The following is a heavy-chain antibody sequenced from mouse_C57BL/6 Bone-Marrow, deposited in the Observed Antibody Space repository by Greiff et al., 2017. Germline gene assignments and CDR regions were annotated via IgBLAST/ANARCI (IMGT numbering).Heavy chain of an antibody. CDR2: IDPSDSYT. J-gene: IGHJ2*01. Sequence: QVQLKESVAELVRPGASVKLSCKASGYTFTSYWMQWVKQRPGQGLEWIGEIDPSDSYTNYNQKFKGKATLTVDTSSSTAYMQLSSLTSEDSAVYYCAREEIYYDYGSHFDYWGQGTTLTVSS. V-gene: IGHV1-50*01. D-gene: IGHD2-4*01. CDR1: GYTFTSYW. CDR3: AREEIYYDYGSHFDY.